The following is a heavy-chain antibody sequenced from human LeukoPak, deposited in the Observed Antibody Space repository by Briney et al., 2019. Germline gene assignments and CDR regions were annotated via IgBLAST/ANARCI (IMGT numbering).Heavy chain of an antibody. Sequence: ASVKVSCKASGYTFTSYAMHWVRQAPGQRLEWMGRINAGNGNTKYSQKFQGRVTITRDTSASTAYMELSSLRSEDTAVYYCARGGVEGSNYYFDYWGQGTLVTVSS. CDR3: ARGGVEGSNYYFDY. CDR1: GYTFTSYA. J-gene: IGHJ4*02. V-gene: IGHV1-3*01. D-gene: IGHD1-26*01. CDR2: INAGNGNT.